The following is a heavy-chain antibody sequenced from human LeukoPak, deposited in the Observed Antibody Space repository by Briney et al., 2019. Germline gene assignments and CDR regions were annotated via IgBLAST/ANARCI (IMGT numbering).Heavy chain of an antibody. D-gene: IGHD1-26*01. CDR3: AEESTYSGSHFRSIRYYYYGMDV. Sequence: GGSLRLSCAASGFTFSSYGMHWVRQAPGKGLEWVAVISYDGSNKYYADSVKGRFAISRDNSKNTLYLQMNSLRAEDTAVYYCAEESTYSGSHFRSIRYYYYGMDVWGQGTTVTVSS. CDR1: GFTFSSYG. J-gene: IGHJ6*02. CDR2: ISYDGSNK. V-gene: IGHV3-30*18.